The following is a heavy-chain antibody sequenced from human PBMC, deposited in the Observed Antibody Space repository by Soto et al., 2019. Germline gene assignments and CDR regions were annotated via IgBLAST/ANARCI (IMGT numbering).Heavy chain of an antibody. D-gene: IGHD4-17*01. CDR2: ISYDGSNK. J-gene: IGHJ4*02. V-gene: IGHV3-30-3*01. CDR1: GFTFSSNA. Sequence: QVQLVESGGGVVQPGRSLRLSCATSGFTFSSNAMHWVRQAPGKGLEWVAVISYDGSNKYYADSVKGRFTISRDNSKNTLYLQMNSLRADDTAVYYCAGLVMPPVTSPFDYWGQGTLVTVSS. CDR3: AGLVMPPVTSPFDY.